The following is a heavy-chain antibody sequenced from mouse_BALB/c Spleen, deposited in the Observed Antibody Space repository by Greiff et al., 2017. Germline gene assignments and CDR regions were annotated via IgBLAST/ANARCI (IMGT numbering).Heavy chain of an antibody. CDR3: ARSGGNYRFAY. CDR1: GFTFSSFG. V-gene: IGHV5-17*02. J-gene: IGHJ3*01. Sequence: DVQLVESGGGLVQPGGSRKLSCAASGFTFSSFGMHWVRQAPEKGLEWVAYISSGSSTIYYADTVKGRFTISRDNPKNTLFLQMTSLRSEDTAMYYCARSGGNYRFAYWGQGTLVTVSA. D-gene: IGHD2-1*01. CDR2: ISSGSSTI.